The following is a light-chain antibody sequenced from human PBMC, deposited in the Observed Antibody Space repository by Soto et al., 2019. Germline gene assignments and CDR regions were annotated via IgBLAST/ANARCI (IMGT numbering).Light chain of an antibody. Sequence: QSVLTQPPSASGTPGQRVTISCSGSSSNIGSNTVNWYQQVPGTAPKLLIYGGNQRPSGVPDRFSGSKSGTSASLAFSGLQSEDEADYYCAAWDDSLNGVLFGGGTKLTVL. J-gene: IGLJ3*02. V-gene: IGLV1-44*01. CDR2: GGN. CDR1: SSNIGSNT. CDR3: AAWDDSLNGVL.